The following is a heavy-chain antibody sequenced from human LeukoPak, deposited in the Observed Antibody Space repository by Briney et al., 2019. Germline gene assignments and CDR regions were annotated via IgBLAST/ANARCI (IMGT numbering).Heavy chain of an antibody. Sequence: SQTLSLTCTVSGGSISSGGYYWSWIRQHPGKGLEWIGYIYYSGSAYYNPSLKSRVTISVDTSKSQFSLKLSSVTAADTAVYYCARGVYDILTGYWYAFDIWGQGTMVTVSS. V-gene: IGHV4-31*03. CDR2: IYYSGSA. CDR3: ARGVYDILTGYWYAFDI. J-gene: IGHJ3*02. D-gene: IGHD3-9*01. CDR1: GGSISSGGYY.